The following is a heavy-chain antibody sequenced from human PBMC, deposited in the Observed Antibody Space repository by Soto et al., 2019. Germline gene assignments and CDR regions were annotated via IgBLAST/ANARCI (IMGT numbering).Heavy chain of an antibody. V-gene: IGHV5-10-1*01. CDR3: ARVPGYSSGPAP. CDR2: IDPSDSYT. Sequence: PGESLKISCKGSGYSFTSYWISWARQMPGKGLEWMGRIDPSDSYTNYSPSFQGHVTISADKSISTAYLQWSSLKASDTAMYYCARVPGYSSGPAPWGQGTLVTVSS. CDR1: GYSFTSYW. D-gene: IGHD6-19*01. J-gene: IGHJ5*02.